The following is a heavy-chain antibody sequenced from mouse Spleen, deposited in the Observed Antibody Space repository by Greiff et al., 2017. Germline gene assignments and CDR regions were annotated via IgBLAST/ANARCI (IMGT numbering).Heavy chain of an antibody. Sequence: QVQLQQSGAELVKPGASVKLSCKASGYTFTSYWMHWVKQRPGQGLEWIGMIHPNSGSTNYNEKFKSKATLTVDKSSSTAYMQLSSLTSEDSAVYYCARSDGSSSFAYWGQGTLVTVSA. CDR1: GYTFTSYW. J-gene: IGHJ3*01. CDR3: ARSDGSSSFAY. D-gene: IGHD1-1*01. CDR2: IHPNSGST. V-gene: IGHV1-64*01.